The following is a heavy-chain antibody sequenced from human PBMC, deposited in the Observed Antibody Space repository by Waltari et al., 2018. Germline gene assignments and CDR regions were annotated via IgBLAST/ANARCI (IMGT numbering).Heavy chain of an antibody. CDR2: INHSENT. D-gene: IGHD3-10*01. CDR1: GGSFRGYF. V-gene: IGHV4-34*02. CDR3: ARGRRISMIRGTWGFDY. Sequence: QVQLQQWGAGLLKPSETLSLTCAVDGGSFRGYFWRWIRQPPGTGLEWIGEINHSENTNYNPSLKSRVTMSVDTSKNQFSLNLSSVTAADTAVYYCARGRRISMIRGTWGFDYWGQGTLVTVSS. J-gene: IGHJ4*02.